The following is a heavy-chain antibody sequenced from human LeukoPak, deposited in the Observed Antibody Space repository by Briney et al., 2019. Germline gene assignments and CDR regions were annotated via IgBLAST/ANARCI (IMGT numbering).Heavy chain of an antibody. CDR3: ARGSSDRYYYGSGYYYYCGMDV. CDR2: ISSSSSYI. CDR1: GFTFSSYS. Sequence: GRSLRLSCAASGFTFSSYSMNWVRQAPGKGLEWVSSISSSSSYIYFADSVKGRFTISRDNAKNSLYLQMNSLRAEDTAVYYCARGSSDRYYYGSGYYYYCGMDVWGQGTTVTVSS. J-gene: IGHJ6*02. V-gene: IGHV3-21*01. D-gene: IGHD3-10*01.